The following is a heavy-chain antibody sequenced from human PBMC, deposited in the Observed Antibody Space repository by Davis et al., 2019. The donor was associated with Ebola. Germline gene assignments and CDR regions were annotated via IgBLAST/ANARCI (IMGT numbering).Heavy chain of an antibody. J-gene: IGHJ4*02. Sequence: PAGSLRLSCAGFAFSFSSYAMHWVRQAPGKGLEWVAVISHDGSNKYYADSVKGRFTISRDNSKNTLYLQMNSLRAEDTAVYYCARARGYSYGTTINWGQGTLVTVSS. V-gene: IGHV3-30-3*01. CDR3: ARARGYSYGTTIN. CDR1: AFSFSSYA. D-gene: IGHD5-18*01. CDR2: ISHDGSNK.